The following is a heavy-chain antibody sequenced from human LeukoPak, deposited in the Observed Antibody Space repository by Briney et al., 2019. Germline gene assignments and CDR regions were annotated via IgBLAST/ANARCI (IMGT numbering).Heavy chain of an antibody. CDR1: GFTFSNYN. CDR2: ISRSSTYI. D-gene: IGHD2-2*01. J-gene: IGHJ5*02. CDR3: TKCSRLEPAAMSLGP. V-gene: IGHV3-21*04. Sequence: GGSLRLSCAASGFTFSNYNMNWVRQAPGKGLEWVSSISRSSTYIYYADSVKGRFTISRDNSKNTVYLQMNSLRAEDTAVYYCTKCSRLEPAAMSLGPWGQGTLVTVSS.